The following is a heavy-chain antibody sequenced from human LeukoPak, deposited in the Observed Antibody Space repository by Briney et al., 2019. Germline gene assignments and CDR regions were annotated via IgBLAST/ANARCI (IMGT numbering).Heavy chain of an antibody. CDR2: IKQDGREK. Sequence: QSGGSLRRSCAASGFTFTTYWMSWVRQAPGKGLEWVANIKQDGREKYYVDSVEGRFTISRDNAKNSLYLQMNSLRVEDTAVYFCARGRMSFDSWGQGTLVTVSS. D-gene: IGHD2/OR15-2a*01. CDR3: ARGRMSFDS. J-gene: IGHJ4*02. V-gene: IGHV3-7*01. CDR1: GFTFTTYW.